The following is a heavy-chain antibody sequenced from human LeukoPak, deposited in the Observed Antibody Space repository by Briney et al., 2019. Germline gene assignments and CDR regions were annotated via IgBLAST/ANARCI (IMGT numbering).Heavy chain of an antibody. CDR1: GFTFSNYW. D-gene: IGHD6-6*01. V-gene: IGHV3-7*03. CDR3: AKASTYSTSSSSYFDY. Sequence: GGSLRLSCAASGFTFSNYWMSWVRQAPGKGLEWVANIKEDGSIEDYVDSVKGRFTVSRDNAKNSLYLQMNSLRAEDTALYYCAKASTYSTSSSSYFDYWGQGTLVTVSS. J-gene: IGHJ4*02. CDR2: IKEDGSIE.